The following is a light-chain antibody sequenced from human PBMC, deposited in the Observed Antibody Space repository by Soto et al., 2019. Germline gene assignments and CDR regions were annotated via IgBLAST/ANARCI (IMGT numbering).Light chain of an antibody. CDR1: SSNIGKRF. J-gene: IGLJ2*01. CDR3: GAWDNNLSAGI. Sequence: QSVLTQPPSVSAAPGQHVTISCSGSSSNIGKRFVSWYQHLPGTAPKLLIYDNNKRPSGIPDRFSGSKSGTSATLDITGLQTGDEGDYYCGAWDNNLSAGILGGGTKVTVL. V-gene: IGLV1-51*01. CDR2: DNN.